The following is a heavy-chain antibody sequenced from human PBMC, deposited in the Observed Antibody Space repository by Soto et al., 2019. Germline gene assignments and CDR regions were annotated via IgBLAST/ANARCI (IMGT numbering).Heavy chain of an antibody. Sequence: QVQLVESGGGVVQPGRSLRLSCAASGFTFSSYGMHWVRQAPGKGLEWVAVISYDGSNKYYADSVKGRVTISRDNSKNTLYLQMNSLRAEDTAVYYCAKDPGYSSPDWGQGTLVTVSS. CDR2: ISYDGSNK. CDR3: AKDPGYSSPD. D-gene: IGHD6-13*01. J-gene: IGHJ4*02. V-gene: IGHV3-30*18. CDR1: GFTFSSYG.